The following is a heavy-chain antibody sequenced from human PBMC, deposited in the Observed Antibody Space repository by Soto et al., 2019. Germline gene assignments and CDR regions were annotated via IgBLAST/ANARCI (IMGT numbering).Heavy chain of an antibody. CDR3: ARDLWVEPELYYYGIDV. Sequence: SETLSLTCTVSGDSISSADYYWSWIRQTPGKGLEWIGHIFYSGTTYYNPSLKSRLTISVDTSKNHFSLRLTSVTAADTAVYYCARDLWVEPELYYYGIDVWGQGTTVTVSS. D-gene: IGHD1-1*01. CDR1: GDSISSADYY. J-gene: IGHJ6*02. V-gene: IGHV4-30-4*01. CDR2: IFYSGTT.